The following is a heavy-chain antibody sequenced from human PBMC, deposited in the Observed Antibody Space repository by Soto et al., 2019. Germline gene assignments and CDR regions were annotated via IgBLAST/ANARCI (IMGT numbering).Heavy chain of an antibody. Sequence: QVQLVQSGAEVRKPWASVKVSCKASGSTFTGYFMHWVRQDPGQGLEWMGWINAKSGGTNYAQKFQGRVTMTRDTSISTAYMELSRLRSDDTAVYYCARSSGSYSYYGMDVWGQGTTVTVSS. CDR1: GSTFTGYF. CDR3: ARSSGSYSYYGMDV. J-gene: IGHJ6*02. CDR2: INAKSGGT. D-gene: IGHD1-26*01. V-gene: IGHV1-2*02.